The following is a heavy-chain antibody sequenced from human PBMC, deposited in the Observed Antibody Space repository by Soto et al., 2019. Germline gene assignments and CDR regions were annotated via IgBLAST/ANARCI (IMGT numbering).Heavy chain of an antibody. D-gene: IGHD2-2*01. V-gene: IGHV6-1*01. J-gene: IGHJ6*02. CDR1: GDSVSSNSAA. CDR2: TYYRSKWYN. Sequence: QTLSLTCAISGDSVSSNSAAWNWIRQSPSRGLEWLGRTYYRSKWYNDYAVSVKSRITINPDTSKNQFSLQLNSVTPEDTAVYYCARDPGRIVVVPAASYYGMDVWAQGTTVTVSS. CDR3: ARDPGRIVVVPAASYYGMDV.